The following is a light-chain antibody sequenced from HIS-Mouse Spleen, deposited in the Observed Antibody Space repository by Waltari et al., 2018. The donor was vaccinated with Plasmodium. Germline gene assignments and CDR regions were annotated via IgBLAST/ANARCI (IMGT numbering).Light chain of an antibody. CDR2: EGS. V-gene: IGLV2-23*03. J-gene: IGLJ2*01. CDR1: SSTGGSSNL. Sequence: QSALTQPASVSGSPGQSITIPCTGTSSTGGSSNLVSWYQQHPGKAPKLMIYEGSKRPSGVSNRFSGSKSGNTASLTISGLQAEDEADYYCCSYAGSSTFVVFGGGTKLTVL. CDR3: CSYAGSSTFVV.